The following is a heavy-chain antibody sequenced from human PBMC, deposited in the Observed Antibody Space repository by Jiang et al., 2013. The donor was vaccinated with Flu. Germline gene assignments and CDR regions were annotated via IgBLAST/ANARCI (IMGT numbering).Heavy chain of an antibody. CDR2: ISLDGGKE. Sequence: GRSLRLSCVTSGFTFNRYAMHWVRQAPGKGLEWVAVISLDGGKEYYADSVKGRFTISRDNAQNTLYLQMNSLRVEDTALYHCVKDEVVVGGTYPTEFFQQWGQGTLVVVSS. D-gene: IGHD2-15*01. V-gene: IGHV3-30-3*02. CDR3: VKDEVVVGGTYPTEFFQQ. CDR1: GFTFNRYA. J-gene: IGHJ1*01.